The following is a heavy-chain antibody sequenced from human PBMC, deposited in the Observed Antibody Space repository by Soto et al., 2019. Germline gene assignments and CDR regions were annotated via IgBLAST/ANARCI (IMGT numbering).Heavy chain of an antibody. CDR1: GYSFHGYW. Sequence: EVQLAQSGAEVKKPGESLKISCKASGYSFHGYWIGWVCQMPGKGLEWMGIIYPDNSNTRYNPSFQGQVTISADKSISTAYLQWSSLKASDTAIYYCARQAAAVATVPLLYFDPWGQGTLVTVSS. CDR2: IYPDNSNT. CDR3: ARQAAAVATVPLLYFDP. J-gene: IGHJ5*02. D-gene: IGHD1-1*01. V-gene: IGHV5-51*01.